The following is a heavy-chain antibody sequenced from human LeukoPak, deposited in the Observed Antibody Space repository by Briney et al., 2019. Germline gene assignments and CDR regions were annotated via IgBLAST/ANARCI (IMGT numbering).Heavy chain of an antibody. D-gene: IGHD5-12*01. V-gene: IGHV3-48*01. CDR3: ARDGGYSGYDTDC. Sequence: HPGGSLRLSCAASGFTFSTYSMKWVRQAPGKGLEWVSYISDSSAMYYADSVRGRFTISRENDKNSLFLQMNSPRAEDTAVYYCARDGGYSGYDTDCWGQGTLVTVSS. CDR2: ISDSSAM. CDR1: GFTFSTYS. J-gene: IGHJ4*02.